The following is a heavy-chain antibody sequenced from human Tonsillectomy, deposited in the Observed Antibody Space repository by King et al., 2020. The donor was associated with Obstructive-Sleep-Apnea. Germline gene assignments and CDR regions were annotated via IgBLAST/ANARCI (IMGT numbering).Heavy chain of an antibody. CDR1: GFTFSNFH. Sequence: VQLVESGGGLVKPGGSLRLSCAASGFTFSNFHMNWVRRAPGKGLEWVSYISSAGSYLHYADSVKGRFTISRDNARDSLFLQMNSLRAEDTAVYYCARGAYDTTGYLFDYWGQGNLGPGS. CDR2: ISSAGSYL. D-gene: IGHD3-22*01. V-gene: IGHV3-21*04. CDR3: ARGAYDTTGYLFDY. J-gene: IGHJ4*02.